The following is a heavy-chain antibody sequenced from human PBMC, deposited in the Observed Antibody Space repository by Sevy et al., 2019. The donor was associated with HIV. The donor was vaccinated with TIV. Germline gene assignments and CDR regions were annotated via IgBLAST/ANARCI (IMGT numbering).Heavy chain of an antibody. V-gene: IGHV1-69*13. D-gene: IGHD2-2*01. CDR2: IIPIFGTA. CDR1: GGTFSSYA. Sequence: ASVKVSCKASGGTFSSYAISWVRQAPGQGLEWMGGIIPIFGTANYAQKFQGRVTITADESTSTAYMELSRLRSEDTAVYYCARGLEGSYCSSTSCYAFDYWGQGTLVTVSS. J-gene: IGHJ4*02. CDR3: ARGLEGSYCSSTSCYAFDY.